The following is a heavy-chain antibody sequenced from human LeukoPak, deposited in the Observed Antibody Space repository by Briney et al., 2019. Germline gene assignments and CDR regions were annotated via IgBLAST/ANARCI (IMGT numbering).Heavy chain of an antibody. Sequence: PSETLSLTCAVYGGSFSGYHWSWIRQPPGKGPEWIGEINHSGSTNYNPSLKSRVTISVDTSKNQFSLKLSSVTAADTAVYYCARRITMIANFDYWGQGTLVTVSS. D-gene: IGHD3-22*01. CDR2: INHSGST. J-gene: IGHJ4*02. CDR1: GGSFSGYH. V-gene: IGHV4-34*01. CDR3: ARRITMIANFDY.